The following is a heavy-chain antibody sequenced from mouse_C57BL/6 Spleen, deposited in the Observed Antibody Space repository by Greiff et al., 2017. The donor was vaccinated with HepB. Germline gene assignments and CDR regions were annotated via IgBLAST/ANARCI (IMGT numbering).Heavy chain of an antibody. CDR3: ARGSLQAMDY. V-gene: IGHV5-17*01. J-gene: IGHJ4*01. CDR1: GFTFSDYG. D-gene: IGHD6-1*01. CDR2: ISSGSSTI. Sequence: EVKLMESGGGLVKPGGSLKLSCAASGFTFSDYGMHWVRQAPEKGLEWVAYISSGSSTIYYADTVKGRFTISRDNAKNTLFLQMTSLRSEDTAMYYCARGSLQAMDYWGQGTSVTVSS.